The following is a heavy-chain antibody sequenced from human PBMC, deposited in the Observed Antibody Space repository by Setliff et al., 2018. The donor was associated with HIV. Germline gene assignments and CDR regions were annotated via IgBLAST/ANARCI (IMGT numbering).Heavy chain of an antibody. D-gene: IGHD1-26*01. CDR1: GFNVTDNY. CDR2: LHRDGGT. V-gene: IGHV3-53*01. Sequence: GGSLRLSCAVSGFNVTDNYMTWVRQAPGKGLEWVSILHRDGGTYSADSVKGRFTISRDNSKNTLYLRMNNLRVDDTAVYYCGRDFWGGSYSSDYWGQGTLVTVSS. CDR3: GRDFWGGSYSSDY. J-gene: IGHJ4*02.